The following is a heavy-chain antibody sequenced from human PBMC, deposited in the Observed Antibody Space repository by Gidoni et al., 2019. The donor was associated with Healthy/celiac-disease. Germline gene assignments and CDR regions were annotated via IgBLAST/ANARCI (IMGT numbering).Heavy chain of an antibody. V-gene: IGHV3-23*01. CDR3: AKDDSNYVSYYYGMDV. CDR2: ISVSGGST. D-gene: IGHD4-4*01. Sequence: EVQLLESGGGLVQPGGYLRLSCRASGFPFRGDAMRWVRQAPGKGLEWVSAISVSGGSTYYADSVKGRFTISRDNSKNTLYLQMNSLRAEDTAVYYCAKDDSNYVSYYYGMDVWGQGTTVTVSS. J-gene: IGHJ6*02. CDR1: GFPFRGDA.